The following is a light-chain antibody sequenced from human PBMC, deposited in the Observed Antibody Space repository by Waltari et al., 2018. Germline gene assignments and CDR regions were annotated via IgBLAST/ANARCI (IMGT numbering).Light chain of an antibody. CDR1: CSNLVGNY. Sequence: QSVLTQPPLASGTPGQRVSISCSGSCSNLVGNYVYWYQQLPGTAPKLLLYRNYQRPSGVPDRFSGSKSGTSASLAISGLRSEDEGDYFCAAWDNSLGGLVVFGGGTKLTVL. V-gene: IGLV1-47*01. J-gene: IGLJ2*01. CDR3: AAWDNSLGGLVV. CDR2: RNY.